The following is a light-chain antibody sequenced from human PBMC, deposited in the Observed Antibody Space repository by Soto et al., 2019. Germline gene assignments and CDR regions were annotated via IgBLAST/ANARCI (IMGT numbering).Light chain of an antibody. Sequence: DIQMTQSPSTLSASVGDRVTITCRASQSISSWLAWYQQKPGKAPKLLIYKASSLESGVPSRFSGSGSGTEFTLTIRSLQPDDFATYYCQQWVTFGQGTRLEIK. CDR3: QQWVT. CDR2: KAS. J-gene: IGKJ5*01. CDR1: QSISSW. V-gene: IGKV1-5*03.